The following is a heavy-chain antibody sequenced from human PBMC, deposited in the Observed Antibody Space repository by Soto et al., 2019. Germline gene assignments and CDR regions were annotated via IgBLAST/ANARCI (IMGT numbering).Heavy chain of an antibody. CDR2: IIPIFGTA. D-gene: IGHD1-20*01. CDR3: ARDGPRITGTTWWFDP. Sequence: SVKVSCKASGGTFSSYAISWVRQAPGQGLEWMGGIIPIFGTANYAQKFQGRVTITADESTSTAYMELSSLRSEDTAVYCCARDGPRITGTTWWFDPWGQGTLVTVSS. CDR1: GGTFSSYA. J-gene: IGHJ5*02. V-gene: IGHV1-69*13.